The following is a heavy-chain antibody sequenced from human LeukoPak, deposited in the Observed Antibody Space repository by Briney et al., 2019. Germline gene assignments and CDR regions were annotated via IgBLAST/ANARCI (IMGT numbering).Heavy chain of an antibody. CDR1: GGSISSGDYY. J-gene: IGHJ4*02. Sequence: SETLSLTCTVSGGSISSGDYYWSWIRQPPGKGLEWIGYIYYSGSTYYNPSLKSRVTISVDTSKNQFSLKLSSVTAADTAVYYCARERCGGDCYIAWRYYFDYWGQGTLVTVSS. V-gene: IGHV4-30-4*01. CDR2: IYYSGST. D-gene: IGHD2-21*02. CDR3: ARERCGGDCYIAWRYYFDY.